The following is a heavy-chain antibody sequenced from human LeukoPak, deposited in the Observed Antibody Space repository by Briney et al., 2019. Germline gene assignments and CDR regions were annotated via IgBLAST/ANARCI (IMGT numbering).Heavy chain of an antibody. CDR2: IRCDGSNK. V-gene: IGHV3-30*02. CDR1: GFTFSSYG. Sequence: GGSLRLSCAASGFTFSSYGMHWVRQAPGKGLEWVAFIRCDGSNKYYADSVKGRFTISRDNSKNTLYLQMNSLRAEDTAVYYCAKEQEYYDSSGYYPTFDYWGQGTLVTVSS. CDR3: AKEQEYYDSSGYYPTFDY. D-gene: IGHD3-22*01. J-gene: IGHJ4*02.